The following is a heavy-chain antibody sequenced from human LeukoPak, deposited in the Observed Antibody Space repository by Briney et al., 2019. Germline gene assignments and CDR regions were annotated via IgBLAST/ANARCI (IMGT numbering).Heavy chain of an antibody. CDR3: ARADFDY. CDR1: GFTFSSYN. CDR2: ISSSSNTI. Sequence: GGSLILSCAASGFTFSSYNMNWVRRAPGKGLEWVSYISSSSNTIYYADSAKGRFTISRDNAKNSLYLQMNSLRDEDTAVYYCARADFDYWGQGTLVTVSS. V-gene: IGHV3-48*02. J-gene: IGHJ4*02.